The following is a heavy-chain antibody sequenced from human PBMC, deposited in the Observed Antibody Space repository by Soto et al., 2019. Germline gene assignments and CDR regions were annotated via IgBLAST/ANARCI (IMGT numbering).Heavy chain of an antibody. Sequence: GGSLRLSCAASGFTFSSYSMNWVRQAPGTGLEWVSSISSSSSYIYYADSVKGRFTISRDNAKNSLYLQMNSLRAEDTAVYYCARYQAHGIRDGDYYYYYMDVWGKGTTVTVSS. CDR2: ISSSSSYI. CDR1: GFTFSSYS. D-gene: IGHD2-8*01. CDR3: ARYQAHGIRDGDYYYYYMDV. J-gene: IGHJ6*03. V-gene: IGHV3-21*01.